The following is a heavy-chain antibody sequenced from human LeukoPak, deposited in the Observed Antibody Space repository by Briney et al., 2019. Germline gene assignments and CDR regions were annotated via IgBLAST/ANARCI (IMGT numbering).Heavy chain of an antibody. Sequence: SETLSLTCTVSGGSISSYYWSWIRQPPGKGLEWIGYIYYSGSTNYNPSLKSRVTVSVDTSKNQFSLKLSSVAAADTAVYYCARESSSSGFDYWGQGTLVTVSS. CDR1: GGSISSYY. CDR2: IYYSGST. CDR3: ARESSSSGFDY. V-gene: IGHV4-59*01. D-gene: IGHD6-6*01. J-gene: IGHJ4*02.